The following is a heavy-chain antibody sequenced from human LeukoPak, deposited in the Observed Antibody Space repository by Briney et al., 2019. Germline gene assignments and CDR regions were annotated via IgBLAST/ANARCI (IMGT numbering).Heavy chain of an antibody. J-gene: IGHJ4*02. CDR3: AKGGDSSSWLFDF. V-gene: IGHV3-23*01. CDR1: GFSFSSYA. D-gene: IGHD6-13*01. Sequence: QSGGSLRLSCAASGFSFSSYAMSWVRQAPGKGLEWVSALSSTGRSTYYADSVRGRFTISRDNSKNTLFLQVNSLRAEDTAVYYCAKGGDSSSWLFDFWGQGTLVTVSS. CDR2: LSSTGRST.